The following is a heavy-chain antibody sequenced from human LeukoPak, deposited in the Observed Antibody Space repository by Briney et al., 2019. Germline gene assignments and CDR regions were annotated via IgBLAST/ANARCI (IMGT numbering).Heavy chain of an antibody. J-gene: IGHJ6*02. CDR2: INHSGGT. Sequence: SETLSLTCAVYGGSFTVYYWSWIRQPPGKALEGIGEINHSGGTNYNPSLKSRVTISVDTSRNQFSLKLSSVTAADTAVYYCARLGCSSTSCYGPYYYYGMDVWGQGTTVTVSS. CDR1: GGSFTVYY. CDR3: ARLGCSSTSCYGPYYYYGMDV. V-gene: IGHV4-34*01. D-gene: IGHD2-2*01.